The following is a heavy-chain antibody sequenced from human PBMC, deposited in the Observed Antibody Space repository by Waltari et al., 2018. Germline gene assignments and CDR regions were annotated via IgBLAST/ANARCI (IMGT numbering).Heavy chain of an antibody. V-gene: IGHV3-7*01. CDR1: GFSFSPYW. Sequence: EVQLVESGGDLVQPGGALRLSGAASGFSFSPYWMSWVRQAPGKGLEWVANIKQDGSEKLYVDSVKGRFTISRDNARNSLYLQMNSLRGEDTAVYYCARVSWDTITRKGIDYWGLGTLVIVSS. D-gene: IGHD1-26*01. CDR3: ARVSWDTITRKGIDY. J-gene: IGHJ4*02. CDR2: IKQDGSEK.